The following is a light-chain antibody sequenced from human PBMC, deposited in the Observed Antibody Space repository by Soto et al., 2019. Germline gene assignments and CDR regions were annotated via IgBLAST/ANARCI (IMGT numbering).Light chain of an antibody. Sequence: ETLMTQALVTVSVSPGGIATLSWRASQSVTSDLAWYQQKSGQPPRLLIFDASTRATGVPARFIGSGSGTEFTLTISSLQSEDFGFYYCQQYNNWPWTFGQGTKVDIK. J-gene: IGKJ1*01. CDR2: DAS. CDR3: QQYNNWPWT. V-gene: IGKV3-15*01. CDR1: QSVTSD.